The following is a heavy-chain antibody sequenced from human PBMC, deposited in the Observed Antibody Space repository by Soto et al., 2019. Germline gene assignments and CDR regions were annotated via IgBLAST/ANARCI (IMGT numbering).Heavy chain of an antibody. CDR3: ATETARCSSTSCYTGGAYNWFDP. V-gene: IGHV5-10-1*01. D-gene: IGHD2-2*02. CDR1: GYSFTSYW. Sequence: LGESLKISCKGSGYSFTSYWISWVRQMPGKGLEWMGRIDPSDSYTNYSPSFQGHVTISADKSISTAYLQWSSLKASDTAMYYCATETARCSSTSCYTGGAYNWFDPWGQGTLVTVSS. CDR2: IDPSDSYT. J-gene: IGHJ5*02.